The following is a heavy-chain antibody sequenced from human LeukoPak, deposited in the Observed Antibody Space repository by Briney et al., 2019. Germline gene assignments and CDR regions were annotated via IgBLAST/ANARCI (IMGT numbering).Heavy chain of an antibody. CDR2: ISTSGST. CDR3: ARHDGGSGWYRSYIDL. J-gene: IGHJ2*01. D-gene: IGHD6-19*01. V-gene: IGHV4-4*09. Sequence: SETLSLTCTVSGVSISSYYCSWIRQPPGKGLEWIGYISTSGSTDYSPSLKSRVTISVDRSKNQCSLNLSSVTAADTAVYYCARHDGGSGWYRSYIDLWGRGTLVIVSS. CDR1: GVSISSYY.